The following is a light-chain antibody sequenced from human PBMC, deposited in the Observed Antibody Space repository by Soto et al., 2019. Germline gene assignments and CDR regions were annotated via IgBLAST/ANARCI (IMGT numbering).Light chain of an antibody. J-gene: IGKJ1*01. Sequence: IQLTQSPSSLSASVGDRVTITCRASQGISSYLAWYTPKPGKAPKVLIYAASTLQSGAPSRFTGSGSGTDFTLTISRLEPEEFAVYYCQQYGSSGTFGQGTKVDI. CDR3: QQYGSSGT. CDR1: QGISSY. CDR2: AAS. V-gene: IGKV1-9*01.